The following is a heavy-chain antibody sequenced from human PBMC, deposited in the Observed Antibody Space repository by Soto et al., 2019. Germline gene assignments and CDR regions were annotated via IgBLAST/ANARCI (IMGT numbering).Heavy chain of an antibody. J-gene: IGHJ1*01. Sequence: QVQLVQSGAEVKKPGSSVKVSCKASGGTFSSYAISWVRQAPGQGLEWMGGIIPIFGTANYAQKFQGRVTITAXXSXSXXYMELSSLRSEDTAVYYCAVGLDSSGYYIAGDFQHWGQGTLVTVSS. CDR2: IIPIFGTA. D-gene: IGHD3-22*01. CDR3: AVGLDSSGYYIAGDFQH. V-gene: IGHV1-69*12. CDR1: GGTFSSYA.